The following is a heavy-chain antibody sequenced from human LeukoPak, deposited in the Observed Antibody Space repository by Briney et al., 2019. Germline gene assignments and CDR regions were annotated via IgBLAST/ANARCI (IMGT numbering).Heavy chain of an antibody. CDR3: TRNLDTAMADY. V-gene: IGHV3-49*03. CDR2: IRSKAYGGTT. J-gene: IGHJ4*02. CDR1: GFTFGDYA. D-gene: IGHD5-18*01. Sequence: GGSLRLSCTASGFTFGDYAMSWFRQAPGKGLEWVGFIRSKAYGGTTEYAASVKGRFTISRDDSKSIAYLQMNSLKAEDTAVYYCTRNLDTAMADYWGQGTLVTVSS.